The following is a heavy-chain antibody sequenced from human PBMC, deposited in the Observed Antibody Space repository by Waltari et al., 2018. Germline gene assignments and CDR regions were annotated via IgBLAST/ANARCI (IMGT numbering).Heavy chain of an antibody. CDR3: ARDRGRGLYLDT. J-gene: IGHJ4*02. Sequence: QLQLQESGPGLVRPSGTLSPICAVPGYSMGSTACWSWVRQPPEKGLEWIGQVRGDGRTNYNPSFASRVIISLDTSTHHFALEMTSATAADTALYYCARDRGRGLYLDTWGQGILVTVAP. V-gene: IGHV4-4*02. CDR1: GYSMGSTAC. D-gene: IGHD2-15*01. CDR2: VRGDGRT.